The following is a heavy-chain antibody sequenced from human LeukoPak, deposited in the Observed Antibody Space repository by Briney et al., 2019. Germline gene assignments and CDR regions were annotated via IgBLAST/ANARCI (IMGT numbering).Heavy chain of an antibody. Sequence: GGSLRLSCAASGFTFSSYEMNWVRQAPGKGLEWVSYISSSGSTIYYADSVKGRFIISRDNAKNSLYLQMNSLRAEDTAVYYCARAGVPGDYGGVAFDIWGQGTMVTVSS. D-gene: IGHD4-17*01. CDR3: ARAGVPGDYGGVAFDI. J-gene: IGHJ3*02. V-gene: IGHV3-48*03. CDR2: ISSSGSTI. CDR1: GFTFSSYE.